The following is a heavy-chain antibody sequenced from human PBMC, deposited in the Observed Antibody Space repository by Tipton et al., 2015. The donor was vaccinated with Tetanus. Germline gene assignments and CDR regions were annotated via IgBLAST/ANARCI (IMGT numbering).Heavy chain of an antibody. CDR3: ARVLRYSTRGGWDDAFDI. Sequence: TLSLTCIVSDGSTHSHYWSWIRQSAAKGLEWIGRIYSGGTTNYNPSLKSRVFMSMDTSKNQFSLELSSVTVADTAVYFCARVLRYSTRGGWDDAFDIWGQGTMVTVSS. J-gene: IGHJ3*02. D-gene: IGHD2-8*02. CDR1: DGSTHSHY. CDR2: IYSGGTT. V-gene: IGHV4-4*07.